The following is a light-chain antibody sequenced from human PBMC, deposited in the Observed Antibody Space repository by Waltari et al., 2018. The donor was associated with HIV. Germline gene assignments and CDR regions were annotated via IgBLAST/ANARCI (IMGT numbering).Light chain of an antibody. CDR1: DLTDKY. V-gene: IGLV3-1*01. Sequence: SYDLTQPLSVSVSPGETASITCSGDDLTDKYAYWYQQKPGQSPLLVIDQDTQRPSGIPERFSGSSSGNTAALTISGTQPMDEADYFCQVWDRGTAVFGGGTKVTVL. J-gene: IGLJ2*01. CDR3: QVWDRGTAV. CDR2: QDT.